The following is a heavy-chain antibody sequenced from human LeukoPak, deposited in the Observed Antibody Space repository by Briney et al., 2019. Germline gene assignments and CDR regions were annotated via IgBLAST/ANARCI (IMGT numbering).Heavy chain of an antibody. CDR2: ISGSGGST. J-gene: IGHJ4*02. D-gene: IGHD3-9*01. Sequence: GGSLRLSCAASGFTFSSYAMSWVRQAPGKGLEWVSAISGSGGSTYYADSVKGRFTISRDNSKNTLYLQMNSLRAEDTAVYYCAKGYDILTGYYTQYYFDYWGQGTLVTVSS. CDR3: AKGYDILTGYYTQYYFDY. V-gene: IGHV3-23*01. CDR1: GFTFSSYA.